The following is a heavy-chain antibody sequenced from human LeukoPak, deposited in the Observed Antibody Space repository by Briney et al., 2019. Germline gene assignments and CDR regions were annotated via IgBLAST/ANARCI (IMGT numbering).Heavy chain of an antibody. D-gene: IGHD3-10*01. V-gene: IGHV1-18*01. J-gene: IGHJ6*02. CDR2: MSAYNGNT. Sequence: GASVTVSCKASGYTFTSYGISWVRQPPGQGLEWMGWMSAYNGNTNYAQKLQGRVTMTTDTSTSTAYMELRSLRSDDTAVYYCASTVYGSGSYYYYGMDVWGQGTTVTVSS. CDR3: ASTVYGSGSYYYYGMDV. CDR1: GYTFTSYG.